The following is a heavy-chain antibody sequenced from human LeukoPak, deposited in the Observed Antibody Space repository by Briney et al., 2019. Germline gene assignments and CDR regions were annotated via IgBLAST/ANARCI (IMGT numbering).Heavy chain of an antibody. CDR2: INPSGGST. Sequence: ASVKVSCKTSGDTFTSYYMHWVRQAPGQGLEWMGIINPSGGSTSYAQKFQGRVTMTRNTSISTAYMELSSLRSEDTAVYYCARSIRVAAAGTGYYYYMDVWGKGTTVTVSS. J-gene: IGHJ6*03. V-gene: IGHV1-46*01. CDR3: ARSIRVAAAGTGYYYYMDV. D-gene: IGHD6-13*01. CDR1: GDTFTSYY.